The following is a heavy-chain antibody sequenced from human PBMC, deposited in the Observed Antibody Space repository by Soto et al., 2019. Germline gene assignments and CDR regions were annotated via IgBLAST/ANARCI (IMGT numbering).Heavy chain of an antibody. J-gene: IGHJ4*02. CDR2: ISGRSSNI. CDR3: AKGGMSSPFDY. V-gene: IGHV3-23*01. Sequence: GGSLRLSCVASGFTFSSYAMSWVRQVPGRGLDWVSSISGRSSNIYYADSVKGRFTTSRDNSKNTLYLQMNSLGADDSGVYYCAKGGMSSPFDYWGQGTPVTVSS. D-gene: IGHD1-26*01. CDR1: GFTFSSYA.